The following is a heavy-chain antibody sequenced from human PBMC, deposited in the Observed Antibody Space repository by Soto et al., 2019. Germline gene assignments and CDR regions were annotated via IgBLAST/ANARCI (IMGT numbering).Heavy chain of an antibody. Sequence: GSLRLSCAASGFTFSSYAMHWVRQAPGKGLEWVAVISYDGSNKYYADSVKGRFTISRDNSKNTLYLQMNSLRAEDTAVYYCAREFLEPFDYWGQGTLVTVSS. D-gene: IGHD1-1*01. CDR2: ISYDGSNK. V-gene: IGHV3-30-3*01. CDR1: GFTFSSYA. J-gene: IGHJ4*02. CDR3: AREFLEPFDY.